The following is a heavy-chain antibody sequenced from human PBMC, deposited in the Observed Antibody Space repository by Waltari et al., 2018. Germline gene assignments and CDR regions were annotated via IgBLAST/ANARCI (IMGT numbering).Heavy chain of an antibody. D-gene: IGHD6-13*01. CDR1: GFTYSNHW. V-gene: IGHV3-74*01. Sequence: EEQLVESGGGLVQPGDSLRLSCAASGFTYSNHWMHWVRQAPGKGLVWVERINGDGRTSNYADAGKGRFTISRDNTKKTLYLQMKRLRVEDTAVYYCARLAPKTYRSPVPGRDYYYGLDVWGQGTTVTVSS. CDR2: INGDGRTS. CDR3: ARLAPKTYRSPVPGRDYYYGLDV. J-gene: IGHJ6*02.